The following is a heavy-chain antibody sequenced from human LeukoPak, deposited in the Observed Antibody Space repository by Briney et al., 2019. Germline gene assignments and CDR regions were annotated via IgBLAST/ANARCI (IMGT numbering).Heavy chain of an antibody. CDR2: INTSGNI. D-gene: IGHD4-17*01. CDR3: ATHYGDSYFGF. J-gene: IGHJ4*02. CDR1: GGSISSESYY. V-gene: IGHV4-61*02. Sequence: SETLSLTCTVSGGSISSESYYWSWIRQPAGKALEWIGRINTSGNINYNPSLKSRVTLSVDTSNNQFSLKLSSLTAADTAVYYCATHYGDSYFGFWGQGTLVTVSS.